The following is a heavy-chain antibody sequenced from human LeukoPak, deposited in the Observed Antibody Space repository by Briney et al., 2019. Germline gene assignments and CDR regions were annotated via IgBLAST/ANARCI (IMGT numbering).Heavy chain of an antibody. CDR1: GFLFSIYE. CDR2: INSGGSPL. D-gene: IGHD3-10*01. CDR3: ARDFRSYWGPFDY. V-gene: IGHV3-48*03. Sequence: PGGSLTLSCAASGFLFSIYEMIWARQAPGKGLEWVSYINSGGSPLYYADSVKGRFTISRDNSKNTLYLQMNSLGGEDTAVYYCARDFRSYWGPFDYWGQGTLVTVSS. J-gene: IGHJ4*02.